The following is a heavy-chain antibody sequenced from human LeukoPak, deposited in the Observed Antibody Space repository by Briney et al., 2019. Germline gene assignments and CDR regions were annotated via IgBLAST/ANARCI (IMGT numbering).Heavy chain of an antibody. CDR2: IRYDGSNK. Sequence: GGSLRLSCAASGFTFSSYGMHWVRQAPGKGLEWVAFIRYDGSNKYCADSVKGRFTISRDNSKNTLYLQMNSLRAEDTAVYYCAKDNYYDSTLLYFFDYWGQGTLVTVSS. D-gene: IGHD3-22*01. V-gene: IGHV3-30*02. CDR1: GFTFSSYG. J-gene: IGHJ4*02. CDR3: AKDNYYDSTLLYFFDY.